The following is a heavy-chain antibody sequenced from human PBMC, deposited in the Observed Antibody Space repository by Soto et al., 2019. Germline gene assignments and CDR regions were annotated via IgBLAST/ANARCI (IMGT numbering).Heavy chain of an antibody. Sequence: QLQLQESGPGLVKPSETLSLTCTVSGGSISSSSYYWGWIRQPPGKGLEWIGSIYYSGSTYYNPSLKSRVTIPVDTSKNQFSLKLSSVTAADKAVYYCARPTPDIVVVPAAISYYYYYMDVWGKGTTVTVSS. J-gene: IGHJ6*03. D-gene: IGHD2-2*01. V-gene: IGHV4-39*01. CDR1: GGSISSSSYY. CDR2: IYYSGST. CDR3: ARPTPDIVVVPAAISYYYYYMDV.